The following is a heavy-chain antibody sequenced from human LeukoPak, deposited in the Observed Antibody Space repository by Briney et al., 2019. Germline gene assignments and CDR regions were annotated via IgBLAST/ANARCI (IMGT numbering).Heavy chain of an antibody. CDR2: ISAYNGNT. J-gene: IGHJ5*02. Sequence: ASVKASCKASGYTFTSYGISWVRQAPGQGLEWMGWISAYNGNTNYAQKLQGRVTMTTDTSTSTAYMELRSLRSDDTAVYYCAREGAVYSSGWYGRRFDPWGQGTLVTVSS. D-gene: IGHD6-19*01. CDR3: AREGAVYSSGWYGRRFDP. V-gene: IGHV1-18*01. CDR1: GYTFTSYG.